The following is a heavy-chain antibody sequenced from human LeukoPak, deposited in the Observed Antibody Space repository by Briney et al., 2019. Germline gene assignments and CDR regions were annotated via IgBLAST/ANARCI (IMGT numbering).Heavy chain of an antibody. CDR3: AKEAGGSYVSEDY. CDR1: GFTFSSYG. CDR2: ISYDGSNK. V-gene: IGHV3-30*18. D-gene: IGHD1-26*01. J-gene: IGHJ4*02. Sequence: GGSLRLSCAASGFTFSSYGMHWVRQAPGKGLEWVAVISYDGSNKYYADSVKGRFTISRDNSKNTLYLQMNSLRAEDTAVCYCAKEAGGSYVSEDYWGQGTLVTVSS.